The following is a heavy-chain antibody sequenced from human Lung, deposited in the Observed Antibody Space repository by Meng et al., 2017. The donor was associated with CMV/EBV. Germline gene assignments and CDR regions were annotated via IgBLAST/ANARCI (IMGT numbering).Heavy chain of an antibody. CDR3: ATRGYHYVDHY. Sequence: QVQLQESGPGLVKPSGTLSLTCVVSGASMSSSDWWSWVRQPPGKGLEWIGEIYHSGSTNYNPSLKSRVTMSIDKSKNQFFLNLNSVTAADTAMYYCATRGYHYVDHYWGQGTLVTVSS. J-gene: IGHJ4*02. D-gene: IGHD4-17*01. CDR1: GASMSSSDW. V-gene: IGHV4-4*02. CDR2: IYHSGST.